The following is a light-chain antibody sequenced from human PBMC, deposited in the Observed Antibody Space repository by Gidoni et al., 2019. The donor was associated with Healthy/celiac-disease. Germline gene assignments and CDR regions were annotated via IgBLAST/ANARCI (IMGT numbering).Light chain of an antibody. J-gene: IGKJ1*01. CDR3: QQYNSYSKT. CDR2: KAS. Sequence: DIKITNPPSTLSASEGDRVTITCRASQSISSWLAWYQQKPGKAPKLLIYKASSLESGVPSRFSGSGSGTEFTLTISSLQPDDFATYYCQQYNSYSKTFGQGTKVEIK. V-gene: IGKV1-5*03. CDR1: QSISSW.